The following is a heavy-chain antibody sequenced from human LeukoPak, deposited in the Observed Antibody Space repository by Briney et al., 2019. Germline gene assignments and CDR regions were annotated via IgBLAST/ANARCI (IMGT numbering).Heavy chain of an antibody. D-gene: IGHD2-2*01. CDR2: INHSGST. J-gene: IGHJ5*02. CDR1: GGSFSGYY. Sequence: SETLSLTCDVYGGSFSGYYWSWIRQPPGKGLEWIGEINHSGSTNYNPSLKSRVTISVDTSKNQFSLKLSSVPAADTAVYYCARGERDVVVPAAGGGFDPWGQGTLVTVSS. V-gene: IGHV4-34*01. CDR3: ARGERDVVVPAAGGGFDP.